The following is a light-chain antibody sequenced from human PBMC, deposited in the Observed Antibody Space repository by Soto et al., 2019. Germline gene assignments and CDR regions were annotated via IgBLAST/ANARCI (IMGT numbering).Light chain of an antibody. CDR1: QSVSDN. V-gene: IGKV3D-15*02. Sequence: EIVMTQSPATLSVSPGERATLFCKASQSVSDNLAWYQQKPGQAPSLLIYGASIRATGTPARFSGVGSGTEFTLTISSLQSEDFAVYYCQQYGTSPFTFGPGTEVDIK. CDR3: QQYGTSPFT. CDR2: GAS. J-gene: IGKJ3*01.